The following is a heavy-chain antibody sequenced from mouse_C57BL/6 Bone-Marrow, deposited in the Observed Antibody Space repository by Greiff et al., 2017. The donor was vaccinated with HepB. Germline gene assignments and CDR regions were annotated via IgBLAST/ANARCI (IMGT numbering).Heavy chain of an antibody. D-gene: IGHD1-1*01. V-gene: IGHV1-61*01. Sequence: QVQLKQSGAELVRPGSSVKLSCKASGYTFTSYWMDWVKQRPGQGLEWIGNIYPSDSETHYNQKFKDKATLTVDKSSSTAYMQLSSLTSEDAAVYYCARGGIYYGSSDYYAMDDWGQGTSVTVSS. CDR2: IYPSDSET. CDR3: ARGGIYYGSSDYYAMDD. J-gene: IGHJ4*01. CDR1: GYTFTSYW.